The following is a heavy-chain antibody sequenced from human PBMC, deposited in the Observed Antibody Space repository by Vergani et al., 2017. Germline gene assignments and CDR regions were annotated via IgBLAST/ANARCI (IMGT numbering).Heavy chain of an antibody. V-gene: IGHV1-69*12. D-gene: IGHD4-17*01. CDR2: IIPIFGTA. CDR1: GGTFSSYA. Sequence: QVQLVQSGAEVKKPGSPVKVSCKASGGTFSSYAISWVRQAPGQGLEWMGGIIPIFGTANYAQKFQGRVTITADESTSTAYMELSSLRSEDTAVYYCARDQELGYGDPDAFDIWGQGTMVTVSS. J-gene: IGHJ3*02. CDR3: ARDQELGYGDPDAFDI.